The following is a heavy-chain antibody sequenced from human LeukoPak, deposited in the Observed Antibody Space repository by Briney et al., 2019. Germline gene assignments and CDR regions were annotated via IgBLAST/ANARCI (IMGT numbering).Heavy chain of an antibody. Sequence: ASVKLSCKASGYTFTSYYMHWVRQAPGQGLEWVGIIKPSGGSTSYAQNFQGRVTMTRDTSTSTVYMELSSLRSEDTAVYYCARFLLPTPPQYFDYWGQGTLVTVSS. CDR2: IKPSGGST. CDR3: ARFLLPTPPQYFDY. CDR1: GYTFTSYY. J-gene: IGHJ4*02. V-gene: IGHV1-46*01.